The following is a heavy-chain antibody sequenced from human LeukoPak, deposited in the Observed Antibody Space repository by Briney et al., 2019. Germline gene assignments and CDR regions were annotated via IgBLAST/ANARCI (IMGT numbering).Heavy chain of an antibody. CDR2: ISSSSSTI. D-gene: IGHD5-18*01. J-gene: IGHJ6*04. V-gene: IGHV3-48*04. CDR1: GFTFSSYA. Sequence: GRSLRLSCAASGFTFSSYAMSWVRQAPGKGLEWVSYISSSSSTIYYADSVKGRFTISRDNAKNSLYLQMNSLRAEDTAVYYCARDGGYSYGYGYYYYYGMDVWGEGTTVTVSS. CDR3: ARDGGYSYGYGYYYYYGMDV.